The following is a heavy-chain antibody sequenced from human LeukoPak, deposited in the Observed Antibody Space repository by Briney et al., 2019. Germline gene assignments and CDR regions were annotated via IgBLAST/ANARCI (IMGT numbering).Heavy chain of an antibody. CDR1: GDSISNNNW. CDR3: ANLYGSGSYS. Sequence: SETLSLTCAVSGDSISNNNWWSWVRQPPGKGLEWIGEIFHSGDTNYKPSLKSRVTISVDKSKNQFSLKLSSVTAADTAVYYCANLYGSGSYSWGQGTLVTVSS. V-gene: IGHV4-4*02. D-gene: IGHD3-10*01. J-gene: IGHJ4*02. CDR2: IFHSGDT.